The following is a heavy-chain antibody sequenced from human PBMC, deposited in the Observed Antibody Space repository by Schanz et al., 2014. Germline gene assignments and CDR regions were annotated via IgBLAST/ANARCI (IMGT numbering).Heavy chain of an antibody. V-gene: IGHV3-30*03. J-gene: IGHJ4*02. Sequence: QVQLVESGGGVVQPGGSLRLSCAASGFTFSNYAMGWVRQTPGQGLEWLALISYDGSSKNHADYVQGRFTISRDKSKNALYLQMNSLRVEDTAVYYYASPAQVQALKPECYCDYWGQGTLVTVSS. CDR3: ASPAQVQALKPECYCDY. CDR2: ISYDGSSK. D-gene: IGHD2-2*01. CDR1: GFTFSNYA.